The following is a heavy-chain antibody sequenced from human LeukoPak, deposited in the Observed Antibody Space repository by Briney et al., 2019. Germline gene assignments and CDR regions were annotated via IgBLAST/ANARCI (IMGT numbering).Heavy chain of an antibody. J-gene: IGHJ4*02. Sequence: GGSLRLSCAASGFTFTTYAMSWVRQAPGKGLEWVSGLSDSGGSTYYADSVKGRFTISRDNSKNTLYLQMNSLRAEDTAVYYCAKWDSGSYYWGQGTLVTVSS. CDR3: AKWDSGSYY. CDR1: GFTFTTYA. V-gene: IGHV3-23*01. D-gene: IGHD1-26*01. CDR2: LSDSGGST.